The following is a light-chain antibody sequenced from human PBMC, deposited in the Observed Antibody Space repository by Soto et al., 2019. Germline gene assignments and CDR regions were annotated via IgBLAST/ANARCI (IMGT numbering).Light chain of an antibody. CDR2: SNN. CDR1: SSNIGSNY. J-gene: IGLJ2*01. CDR3: AAWDDSLSVVV. Sequence: QSVPTQPPSASGTPGQRVTISCSGSSSNIGSNYVYWYQQLPGTAPKLLIYSNNQRPSGVPDRFSGSKSGTSASLAISGLRSEDEADYYCAAWDDSLSVVVFGGGTKLTVL. V-gene: IGLV1-47*02.